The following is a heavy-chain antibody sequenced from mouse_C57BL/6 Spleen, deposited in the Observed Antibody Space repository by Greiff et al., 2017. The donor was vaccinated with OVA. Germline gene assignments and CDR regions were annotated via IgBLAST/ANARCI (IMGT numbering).Heavy chain of an antibody. J-gene: IGHJ3*01. V-gene: IGHV1-19*01. D-gene: IGHD1-1*01. CDR2: INPYNGGT. CDR1: GYTFTDYY. Sequence: VHVKQSGPVLVKPGASVKMSCKASGYTFTDYYMNWVKQSHGKSLEWIGVINPYNGGTSYNQKFKGKATLTVDKSSSTAYMELNSLTSEDSAVYYCAREGDYYGGAYWGQGTLVTVSA. CDR3: AREGDYYGGAY.